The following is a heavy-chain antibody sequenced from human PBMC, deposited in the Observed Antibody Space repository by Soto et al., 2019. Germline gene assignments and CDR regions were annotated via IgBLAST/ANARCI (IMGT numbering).Heavy chain of an antibody. V-gene: IGHV3-7*05. CDR3: ARDTVHRNIVVVPAARMDV. CDR1: GFTFSSYW. J-gene: IGHJ6*02. D-gene: IGHD2-2*01. CDR2: IKQDGSEK. Sequence: PGGSLRLSCAASGFTFSSYWMSWVRQAPGKGLEWVANIKQDGSEKYYVDSVKGRFTISRDNAKNSLYLQMNSLRAEDTAVYYCARDTVHRNIVVVPAARMDVWGQGTTVTVSS.